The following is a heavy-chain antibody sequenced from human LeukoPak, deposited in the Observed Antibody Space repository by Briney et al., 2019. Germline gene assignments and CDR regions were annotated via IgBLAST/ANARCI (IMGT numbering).Heavy chain of an antibody. CDR3: AKSRTTTSGYYNFDS. V-gene: IGHV3-9*03. CDR1: GFTFDDYA. Sequence: PRGSLRLSCAASGFTFDDYAMHWVRQVPGKGLEWVSGISWNSGSTGYADSVKGRFTISRDNAKNSLYLQMNSLRAEDMALYYCAKSRTTTSGYYNFDSWGQGTLVTVSS. CDR2: ISWNSGST. J-gene: IGHJ4*02. D-gene: IGHD3-22*01.